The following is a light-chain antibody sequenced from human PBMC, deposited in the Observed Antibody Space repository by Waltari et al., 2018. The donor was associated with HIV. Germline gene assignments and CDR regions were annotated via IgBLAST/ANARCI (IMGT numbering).Light chain of an antibody. J-gene: IGLJ3*02. CDR2: GDT. Sequence: QSVLTQPPSVSGAPGQRVTISCTGNSSNIGAGFDVHWYQQLPETAPKLLIYGDTNRPSGVPDRFAGSKSGTSASLAITGLQAEDEADYYCQSYDSGLSVLFGGGTKLTVL. CDR3: QSYDSGLSVL. V-gene: IGLV1-40*01. CDR1: SSNIGAGFD.